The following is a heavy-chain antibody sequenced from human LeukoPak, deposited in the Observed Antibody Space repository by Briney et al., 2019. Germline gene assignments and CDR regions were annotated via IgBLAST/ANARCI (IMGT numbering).Heavy chain of an antibody. Sequence: SETLSLTCTVSGGSISSYYWSWVRQPPGEGREWSESIFYSGSTTYNPSLHNRVTISVDTSKKQCSLKLSSVTAAGTAVYYCARAEGDCYGMDGWGQGTTVTVSS. D-gene: IGHD1-14*01. CDR1: GGSISSYY. CDR2: IFYSGST. CDR3: ARAEGDCYGMDG. V-gene: IGHV4-59*01. J-gene: IGHJ6*02.